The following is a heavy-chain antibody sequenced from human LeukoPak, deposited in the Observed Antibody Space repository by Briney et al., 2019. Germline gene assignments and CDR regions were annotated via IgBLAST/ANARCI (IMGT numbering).Heavy chain of an antibody. CDR3: ARGLGYSYGYGIDY. D-gene: IGHD5-18*01. CDR2: IWFDRSNT. Sequence: GRSLRLSCAASGFIFSSYAMHWVRQAPGKGPEWVAIIWFDRSNTYYAESVEGRFTISRDNSKNTLYLQMNSLRAEDTAVYSCARGLGYSYGYGIDYWGQGTLVIASS. J-gene: IGHJ4*02. CDR1: GFIFSSYA. V-gene: IGHV3-33*01.